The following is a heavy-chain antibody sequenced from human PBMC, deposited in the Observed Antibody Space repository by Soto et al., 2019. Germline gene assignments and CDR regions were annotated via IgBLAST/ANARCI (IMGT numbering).Heavy chain of an antibody. V-gene: IGHV4-4*02. CDR2: IYHTGTT. CDR1: GGSINTNNW. CDR3: ARDRFDTSGYYYSY. Sequence: SETLSLTCAVSGGSINTNNWWSWVRQPPGKGLEWIGDIYHTGTTNYNPSLKSRVTISVDKSKNHFSLKLSSVTAADTAVYYCARDRFDTSGYYYSYWGQGIXVTVSS. D-gene: IGHD3-22*01. J-gene: IGHJ4*02.